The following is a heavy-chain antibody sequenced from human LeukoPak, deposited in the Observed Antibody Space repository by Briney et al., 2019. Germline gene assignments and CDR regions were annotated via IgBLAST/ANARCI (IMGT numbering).Heavy chain of an antibody. Sequence: ASVKVSCKASGYTFTGYYMHWVRQAPGQGLEWMGWINPNSGGTNYAQKFQGRVTMTRDTSISTAYMELSRLRSDDTAVYYCARDLVPDYCSSTSCLTLDPWGQGTLITVSS. J-gene: IGHJ5*02. CDR2: INPNSGGT. V-gene: IGHV1-2*02. CDR1: GYTFTGYY. D-gene: IGHD2-2*01. CDR3: ARDLVPDYCSSTSCLTLDP.